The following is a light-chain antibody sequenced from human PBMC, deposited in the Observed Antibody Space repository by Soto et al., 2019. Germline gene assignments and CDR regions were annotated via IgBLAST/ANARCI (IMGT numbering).Light chain of an antibody. J-gene: IGKJ5*01. CDR2: DAS. Sequence: DIQMTQSPSTLSASVGDRVTITCRASQNINNWVAWYQQKPGKAPKFLIYDASTLASGVPSRFSGSGFGTEFTLTISSLQPDDFATYYCQQYNSYSPITFGQGTRLEIK. V-gene: IGKV1-5*01. CDR3: QQYNSYSPIT. CDR1: QNINNW.